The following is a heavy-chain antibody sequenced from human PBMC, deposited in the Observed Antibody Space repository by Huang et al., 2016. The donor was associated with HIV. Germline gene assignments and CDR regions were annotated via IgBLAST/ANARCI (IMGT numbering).Heavy chain of an antibody. Sequence: QGQLVESGGGVVQPGRSLRLSCAASGFSFTSYDMQWVRQVPGKGLDRVSFVSNDGNEKYYADSVKCRFTISRDNFKNTLYLQMNSLRTGDTAAYFCLPAGHVSHYYYMDVWGKGTTVIVSS. V-gene: IGHV3-30*03. CDR1: GFSFTSYD. CDR3: LPAGHVSHYYYMDV. CDR2: VSNDGNEK. J-gene: IGHJ6*03.